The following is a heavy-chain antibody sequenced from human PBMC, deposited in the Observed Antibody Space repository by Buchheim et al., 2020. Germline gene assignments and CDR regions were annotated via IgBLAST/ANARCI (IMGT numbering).Heavy chain of an antibody. J-gene: IGHJ4*02. D-gene: IGHD5-12*01. CDR3: AVSGYSGYDYAY. Sequence: EVQLVESGGGLVQPGGSLRLSCAASGFTFSSYEMNWVRQAPGKGLDWVSYINSGAGTIYYADSVKGRFTISLDNTKNSLYLQMSSLRAEDTAVYDCAVSGYSGYDYAYWGQGTL. CDR2: INSGAGTI. CDR1: GFTFSSYE. V-gene: IGHV3-48*03.